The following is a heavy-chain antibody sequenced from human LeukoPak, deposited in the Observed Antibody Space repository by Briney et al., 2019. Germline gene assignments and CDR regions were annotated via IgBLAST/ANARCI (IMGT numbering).Heavy chain of an antibody. CDR3: ARDGTLHAFDI. CDR1: GGSISSSNW. Sequence: PSETLSLTCAVSGGSISSSNWWSWVRQPPGKGLEWIGEIYHSGSTNYNPSLKSRVTISVDTSKNQFSLKLSSVTAADTAVYYCARDGTLHAFDIWGQGTMVTVSS. V-gene: IGHV4-4*02. CDR2: IYHSGST. D-gene: IGHD1-26*01. J-gene: IGHJ3*02.